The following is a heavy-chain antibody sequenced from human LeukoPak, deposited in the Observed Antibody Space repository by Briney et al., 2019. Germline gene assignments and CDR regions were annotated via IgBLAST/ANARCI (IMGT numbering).Heavy chain of an antibody. CDR3: AIHDVDTAMVVQFYI. Sequence: PSQTLSLTCTVSGGSISSGSYYWSWIRQPAGKRLEWIGRIYTSGSTNYTPSLKGRVTISVDTSKSQLSLKLSSVTAADTAVHYSAIHDVDTAMVVQFYIRGRGKLITVSA. CDR2: IYTSGST. D-gene: IGHD5-18*01. V-gene: IGHV4-61*02. J-gene: IGHJ4*02. CDR1: GGSISSGSYY.